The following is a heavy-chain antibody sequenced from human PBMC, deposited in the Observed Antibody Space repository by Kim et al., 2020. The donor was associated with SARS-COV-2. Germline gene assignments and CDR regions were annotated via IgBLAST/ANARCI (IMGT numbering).Heavy chain of an antibody. CDR1: GGSISSGGYY. D-gene: IGHD5-18*01. V-gene: IGHV4-31*03. CDR3: ARSLVRGGYSYGHLDY. J-gene: IGHJ4*02. Sequence: SETLSLTCTVSGGSISSGGYYWSWIRQHPGKGLEWIGYIYYSGSTYYNPSLKSRVTISVDTSKNQFSLKLSSVTAADTAVYYCARSLVRGGYSYGHLDYWGQGTLVTVSS. CDR2: IYYSGST.